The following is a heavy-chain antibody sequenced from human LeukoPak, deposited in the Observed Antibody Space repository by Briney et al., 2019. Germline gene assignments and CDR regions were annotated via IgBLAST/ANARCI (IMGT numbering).Heavy chain of an antibody. V-gene: IGHV3-21*01. CDR3: ARGRNALVRGVSVLRDAFHF. Sequence: GGSLRLSCVASGFTFRSYTMNWVRQAPGKGLEWVSSISANGNYMHDADSVKGRFSISRDNAQKSLFLQMNSLRAEDTAVYYCARGRNALVRGVSVLRDAFHFWGQGTKVTVSS. J-gene: IGHJ3*01. CDR2: ISANGNYM. CDR1: GFTFRSYT. D-gene: IGHD3-10*01.